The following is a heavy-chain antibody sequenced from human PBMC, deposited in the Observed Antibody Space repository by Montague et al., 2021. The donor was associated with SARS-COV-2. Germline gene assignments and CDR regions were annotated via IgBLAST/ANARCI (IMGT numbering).Heavy chain of an antibody. V-gene: IGHV4-34*01. CDR1: GGSFSGYY. Sequence: SETLSLTCAVYGGSFSGYYWSWIRQPPGKGLEWIGEINHSGSTNYNPSLKSRVTISVDTSKNQFSLKLSSVTAAGTAVYYCARMRAVLLWFGESTYFDYWGQGTLVTVSS. J-gene: IGHJ4*02. CDR3: ARMRAVLLWFGESTYFDY. D-gene: IGHD3-10*01. CDR2: INHSGST.